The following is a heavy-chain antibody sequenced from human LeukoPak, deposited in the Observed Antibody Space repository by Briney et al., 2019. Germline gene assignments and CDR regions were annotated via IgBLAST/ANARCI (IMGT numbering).Heavy chain of an antibody. V-gene: IGHV1-24*01. D-gene: IGHD3-9*01. J-gene: IGHJ4*02. CDR2: FGHQDGET. Sequence: ASVKVSCKVSGSTLSKISIGWVRQPPGKGLEWMGSFGHQDGETVHAQKCQARFNMTVDTATDTAYMEMSSLISEDTAVYYCATGAIVYDYWGRGTLVTVSS. CDR1: GSTLSKIS. CDR3: ATGAIVYDY.